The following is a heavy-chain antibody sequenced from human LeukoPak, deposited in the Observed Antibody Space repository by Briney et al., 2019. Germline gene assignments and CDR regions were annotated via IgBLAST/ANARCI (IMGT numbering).Heavy chain of an antibody. CDR1: GFTFSSYT. J-gene: IGHJ4*02. V-gene: IGHV3-21*01. D-gene: IGHD2-15*01. CDR2: ISGTSSYT. CDR3: ASQVVPTTQLDY. Sequence: PGGSLRLSCAASGFTFSSYTMKWVRQAPGKGLEWVSSISGTSSYTYYGDSVQGRFTVSRDNAKNSLYLQMNSLRAEDTAIYYCASQVVPTTQLDYWGQGTLVTVSS.